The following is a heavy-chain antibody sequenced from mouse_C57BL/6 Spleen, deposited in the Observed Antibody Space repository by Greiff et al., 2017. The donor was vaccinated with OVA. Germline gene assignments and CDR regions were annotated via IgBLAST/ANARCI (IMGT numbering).Heavy chain of an antibody. J-gene: IGHJ1*03. Sequence: VKLQQSGAELVRPGASVKLSCKASGYTFTDYYINWVKQRPGQGLEWIARIYPGSGNTYYNEKFKGKATLTAEKSSSTAYMQLSSLTSEDSAVYFCAREVRYGSSYEYFDVWGTGTTVTVSS. D-gene: IGHD1-1*01. V-gene: IGHV1-76*01. CDR3: AREVRYGSSYEYFDV. CDR1: GYTFTDYY. CDR2: IYPGSGNT.